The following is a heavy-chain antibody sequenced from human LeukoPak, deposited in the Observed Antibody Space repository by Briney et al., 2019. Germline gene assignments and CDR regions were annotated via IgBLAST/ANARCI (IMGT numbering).Heavy chain of an antibody. V-gene: IGHV4-39*07. CDR1: GGSISSSSYY. CDR3: ARDREGYYGSGSPNPY. Sequence: SETLALTCNVSGGSISSSSYYWGWIRQPPGKGLEWIGSIYYSGSTYYNPSLKSRVTISVDTSKNQFSLKLSSVTAADTAVYYCARDREGYYGSGSPNPYWGQGTLVTVSS. D-gene: IGHD3-10*01. CDR2: IYYSGST. J-gene: IGHJ4*02.